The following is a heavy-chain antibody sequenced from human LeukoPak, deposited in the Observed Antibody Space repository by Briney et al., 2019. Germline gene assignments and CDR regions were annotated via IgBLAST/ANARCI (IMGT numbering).Heavy chain of an antibody. D-gene: IGHD6-13*01. CDR1: GFIFSNYW. CDR2: INSDGSST. Sequence: GGSLRLSCAASGFIFSNYWMHWARQAPGKGLVWVSRINSDGSSTNYADSVQGRFTISRDNAKNTLYLQMNSLRAEDTALYYCAKDIEQQLHHGMDVWGQGTTVTVPS. V-gene: IGHV3-74*01. J-gene: IGHJ6*02. CDR3: AKDIEQQLHHGMDV.